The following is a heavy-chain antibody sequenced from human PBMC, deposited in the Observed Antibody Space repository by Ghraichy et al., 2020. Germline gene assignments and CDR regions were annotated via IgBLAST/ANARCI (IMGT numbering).Heavy chain of an antibody. CDR2: TNEDGKSD. D-gene: IGHD6-13*01. CDR1: AFAFGSYY. Sequence: GGSLRLSCGASAFAFGSYYMSWVRQAPGKGLQCVAGTNEDGKSDKYVDSVKGRFTISRDNAKDFLYLQMNSLRAEDTAVYYCARDAWQQTGAFDYWGQGTLVTVSS. J-gene: IGHJ4*02. CDR3: ARDAWQQTGAFDY. V-gene: IGHV3-7*03.